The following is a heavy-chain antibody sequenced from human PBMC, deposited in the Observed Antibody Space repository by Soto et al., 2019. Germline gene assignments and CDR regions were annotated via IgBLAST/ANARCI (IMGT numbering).Heavy chain of an antibody. J-gene: IGHJ4*02. CDR2: IKSKTDGGTT. CDR3: TTAYYDFWSID. V-gene: IGHV3-15*01. Sequence: EVQLVESGGGLVKPGGSLRLSCSASGFTFSNAWMSWVRQAPGKGLEWVGRIKSKTDGGTTDYAAPVKGRFTISRDDSKNTLYLQMNSLKTEDTAVYYCTTAYYDFWSIDWGQGTLVTVSS. CDR1: GFTFSNAW. D-gene: IGHD3-3*01.